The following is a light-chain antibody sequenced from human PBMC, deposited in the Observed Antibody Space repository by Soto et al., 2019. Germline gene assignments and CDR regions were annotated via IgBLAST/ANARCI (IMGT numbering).Light chain of an antibody. J-gene: IGLJ1*01. CDR1: SSDVGGYSY. Sequence: QSALTQPASVSGSPGQSITISCTGTSSDVGGYSYVSWYQQHPGKAPKLMIYDVSNRPSGVSNRFSGSKSGNTASLTISGPQAEDEADYYCSSYTSSSTYVFGTG. V-gene: IGLV2-14*01. CDR3: SSYTSSSTYV. CDR2: DVS.